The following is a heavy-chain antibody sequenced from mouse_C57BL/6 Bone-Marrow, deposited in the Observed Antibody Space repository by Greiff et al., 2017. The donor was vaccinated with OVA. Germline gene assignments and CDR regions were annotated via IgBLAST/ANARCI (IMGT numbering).Heavy chain of an antibody. CDR3: ARAGGPYGPFYFDY. CDR2: IYPGSGST. D-gene: IGHD1-1*02. J-gene: IGHJ2*01. V-gene: IGHV1-55*01. CDR1: GYTFTSYW. Sequence: QVQLQQPGAELVKPGASVKMSCKASGYTFTSYWITWVKQRPGQGLEWIGDIYPGSGSTNYIEKFKSKATLTVDTSSSTAYMQLSSLTSEDSAVYYCARAGGPYGPFYFDYWGQGTTLTVSS.